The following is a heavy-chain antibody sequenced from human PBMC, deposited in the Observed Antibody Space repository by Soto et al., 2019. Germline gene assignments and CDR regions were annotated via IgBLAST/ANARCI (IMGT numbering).Heavy chain of an antibody. V-gene: IGHV4-39*01. CDR2: MYYSGTT. CDR3: AVVDSTGNWFDP. D-gene: IGHD6-25*01. J-gene: IGHJ5*02. CDR1: GGSISSSDFY. Sequence: SETLSLTCTVSGGSISSSDFYWGWLRQTPGKGLEFIGSMYYSGTTYYDPSLKSRVTISVDTSKDQFTLKLISVTAADTAVYYCAVVDSTGNWFDPWGEGALVTVSS.